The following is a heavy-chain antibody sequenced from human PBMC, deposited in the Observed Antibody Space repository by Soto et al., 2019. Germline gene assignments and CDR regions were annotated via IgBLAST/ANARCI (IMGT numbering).Heavy chain of an antibody. Sequence: EVQLAESGGGLAQPGGSLRLSCAASGFTLSGYAMDWVRQAPGKGLEYVSGISSNGVGTYYANSVQGRFTISRDNSKNTVYLQMGSLRLADMAVYYCARRARPDFYYMDVWGKGTTVTVSS. CDR1: GFTLSGYA. J-gene: IGHJ6*03. CDR3: ARRARPDFYYMDV. D-gene: IGHD6-6*01. V-gene: IGHV3-64*01. CDR2: ISSNGVGT.